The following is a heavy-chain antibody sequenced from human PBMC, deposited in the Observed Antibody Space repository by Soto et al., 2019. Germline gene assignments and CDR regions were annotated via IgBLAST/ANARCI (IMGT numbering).Heavy chain of an antibody. D-gene: IGHD6-19*01. CDR1: GGTFSSYT. CDR3: ARELPLAVAGTLTYYYGMDV. CDR2: IIPILGIA. V-gene: IGHV1-69*08. Sequence: QVQLVQSGAEVKKPGSSVKVSCKASGGTFSSYTISWVRQAPGQGLEWMGRIIPILGIANYAQKFQGRVTITADKSTSTAYMELSSLRSEGTAVYYWARELPLAVAGTLTYYYGMDVWGQGTTVTVSS. J-gene: IGHJ6*02.